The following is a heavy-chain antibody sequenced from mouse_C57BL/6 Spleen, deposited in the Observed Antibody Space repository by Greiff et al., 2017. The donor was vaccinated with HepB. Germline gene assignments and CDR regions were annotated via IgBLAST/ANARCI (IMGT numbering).Heavy chain of an antibody. D-gene: IGHD1-1*02. CDR3: ARGSQRYFDV. J-gene: IGHJ1*03. V-gene: IGHV1-42*01. Sequence: VQLQQSGPELVKPGASVKISCKASGYSFTGYYMNWVKQSPEKSLEWIGEINPSTGGTTYNQKFKAKATLTVDKSPSTAYMQLKSLTSEDSAVYYCARGSQRYFDVWGTGTTVTVSS. CDR2: INPSTGGT. CDR1: GYSFTGYY.